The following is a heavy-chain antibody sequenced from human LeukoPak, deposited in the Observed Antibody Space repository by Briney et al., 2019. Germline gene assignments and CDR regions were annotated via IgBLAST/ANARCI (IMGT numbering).Heavy chain of an antibody. J-gene: IGHJ6*03. V-gene: IGHV4-39*07. CDR1: GGSISSSSYY. CDR2: IYYSGST. Sequence: PSETLSLTCTVSGGSISSSSYYWGWIRQPPGKGLEWIGSIYYSGSTYYNPSLKSRVTISVDTSKNQFSLKLSSVTAAVTAVYYCARDIGGGFYYYMDVWGKGTTVTVSS. CDR3: ARDIGGGFYYYMDV. D-gene: IGHD2-15*01.